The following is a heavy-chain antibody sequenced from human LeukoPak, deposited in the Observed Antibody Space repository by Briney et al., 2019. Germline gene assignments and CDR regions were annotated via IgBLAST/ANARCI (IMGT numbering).Heavy chain of an antibody. Sequence: GGSLRLSCAASGFTFSSYAMSWVRQAPGKGLEWVSAISGSGGNTYYADSVKGRFTISRDNSKNTLYLQMNSLRAEDTAVYYCAKRLTGYSSGWHDAFDIWGQGTMVTVSS. D-gene: IGHD6-19*01. V-gene: IGHV3-23*01. J-gene: IGHJ3*02. CDR3: AKRLTGYSSGWHDAFDI. CDR2: ISGSGGNT. CDR1: GFTFSSYA.